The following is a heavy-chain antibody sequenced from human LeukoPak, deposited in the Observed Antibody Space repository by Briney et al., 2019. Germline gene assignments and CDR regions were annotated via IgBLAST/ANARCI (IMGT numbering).Heavy chain of an antibody. V-gene: IGHV3-33*01. J-gene: IGHJ4*02. CDR3: ARYSRRITMVRGVINTDY. CDR1: GFTFSSYG. Sequence: GGSLRLSCAASGFTFSSYGMHWVRQAPGKGLEWVAVIWYDGSNKYYADSVKGRFTISRDNSKNTLYLQMNSLRAEDTAVYYCARYSRRITMVRGVINTDYWGQGTLVTVSS. CDR2: IWYDGSNK. D-gene: IGHD3-10*01.